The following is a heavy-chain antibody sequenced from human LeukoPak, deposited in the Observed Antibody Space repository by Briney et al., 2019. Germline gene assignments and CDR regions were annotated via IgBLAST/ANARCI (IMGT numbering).Heavy chain of an antibody. CDR2: ISYYGSNK. V-gene: IGHV3-30*01. J-gene: IGHJ4*02. Sequence: QPGGSLRLSCAASGFTFSSYAMHWVRQAPGKGLEWVAVISYYGSNKYYAYSVKGRFTISRDNSKNTLYLQMNRLRAEDTAVYYCARDLSYGGSSWYYFDYWGQGTLVTVSS. D-gene: IGHD6-13*01. CDR3: ARDLSYGGSSWYYFDY. CDR1: GFTFSSYA.